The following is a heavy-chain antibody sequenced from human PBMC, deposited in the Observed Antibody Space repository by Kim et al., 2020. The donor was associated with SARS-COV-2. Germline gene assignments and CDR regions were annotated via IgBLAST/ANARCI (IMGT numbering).Heavy chain of an antibody. D-gene: IGHD3-10*01. CDR1: GFTFSSYA. J-gene: IGHJ6*02. V-gene: IGHV3-30*04. CDR3: ARDNYYGSGSYYLLSPLSYYYGMDV. Sequence: GGSLRLSCAASGFTFSSYAMHWVRQAPGKGLEWVAVISYDGSNKYYADSVKGRFTISRDNSKNTLYLQMNSLRAEDTAVYYCARDNYYGSGSYYLLSPLSYYYGMDVWGQGTTVTVSS. CDR2: ISYDGSNK.